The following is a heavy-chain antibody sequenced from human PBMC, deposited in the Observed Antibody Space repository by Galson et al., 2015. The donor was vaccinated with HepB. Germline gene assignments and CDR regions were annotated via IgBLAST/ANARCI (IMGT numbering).Heavy chain of an antibody. D-gene: IGHD6-13*01. J-gene: IGHJ4*02. Sequence: SVKVFCKASGYTFTSYYMHWVRQAPGQGLEWMGIINPSGGSTSYAQKFQGRVTMTRDTSTSTVYMELSSLRSEDTAVYYCAKSGYIAAAGLLSDYWGQGTLVTVSS. CDR3: AKSGYIAAAGLLSDY. CDR1: GYTFTSYY. CDR2: INPSGGST. V-gene: IGHV1-46*03.